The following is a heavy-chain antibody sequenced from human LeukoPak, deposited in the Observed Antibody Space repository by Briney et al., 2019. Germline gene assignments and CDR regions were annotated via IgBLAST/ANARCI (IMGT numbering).Heavy chain of an antibody. CDR1: GFSFSDAW. D-gene: IGHD5-12*01. V-gene: IGHV3-15*04. Sequence: PGGSLRLSCAVSGFSFSDAWMSWVRQTPGEGLEWVGRIESKTDGGTTDYAALVKGRFTISRDDSKNTAYLQMSSLKTEDTAVYYCTRHVPNNGYANFDYWGQGTLVTVSS. CDR3: TRHVPNNGYANFDY. CDR2: IESKTDGGTT. J-gene: IGHJ4*02.